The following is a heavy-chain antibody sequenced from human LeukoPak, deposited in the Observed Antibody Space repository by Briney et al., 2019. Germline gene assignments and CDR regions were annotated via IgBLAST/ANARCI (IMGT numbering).Heavy chain of an antibody. D-gene: IGHD2-15*01. CDR2: ISNDGSNK. V-gene: IGHV3-30-3*01. CDR1: GFAFSTYA. Sequence: QPGRSLRLSCAASGFAFSTYAMHWVRQAPGKGLEWVSLISNDGSNKNYADSVKGRFTISRDNSKITLYPQMNSLRTEDTAVYYCARSRQREYCSGGYCYSYYYYGMDVWGQGTTVAVSS. CDR3: ARSRQREYCSGGYCYSYYYYGMDV. J-gene: IGHJ6*02.